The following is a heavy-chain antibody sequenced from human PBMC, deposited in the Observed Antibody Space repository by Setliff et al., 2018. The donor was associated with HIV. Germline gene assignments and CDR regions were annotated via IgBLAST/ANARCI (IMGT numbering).Heavy chain of an antibody. V-gene: IGHV3-21*01. CDR3: ARNGGLEIGRAFDI. J-gene: IGHJ3*02. CDR1: GFTFSSFG. CDR2: ITSSSSFI. D-gene: IGHD3-16*01. Sequence: GGSLRLSCAASGFTFSSFGMNWVRQAPGKGLEWVSSITSSSSFIYYADSVKGRFTISRDNAKNSLYLQMNSLRVEDTAVYYCARNGGLEIGRAFDIWGQGTMVTVSS.